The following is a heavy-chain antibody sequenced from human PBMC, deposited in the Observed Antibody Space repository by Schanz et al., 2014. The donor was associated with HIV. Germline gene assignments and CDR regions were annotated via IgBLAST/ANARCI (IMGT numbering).Heavy chain of an antibody. CDR3: AKDGSWEAFDVFDI. J-gene: IGHJ3*02. Sequence: QVQLVESGGGVVQPGRSLRLSCAASGFTFSSYGMHWVRQAPGKGLEWVAVIWYDGSNKYYADSVKGRFTISRDNSNNTLFLQMDSLRAEDTAVYYCAKDGSWEAFDVFDIWGQGTMVTVSS. CDR1: GFTFSSYG. D-gene: IGHD1-26*01. V-gene: IGHV3-33*06. CDR2: IWYDGSNK.